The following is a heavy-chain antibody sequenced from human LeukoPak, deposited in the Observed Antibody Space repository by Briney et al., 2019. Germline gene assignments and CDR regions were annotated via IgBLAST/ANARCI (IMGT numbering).Heavy chain of an antibody. V-gene: IGHV1-2*02. D-gene: IGHD6-6*01. Sequence: ASVKVSCKASGYTFTGYYMHWVRQAPGQGLEWMGWINPNSGGTNYAQKLQGRVTMTRDTSISTAYMELSRLRSDDTAVYYCARGGSARSFTGSSSPTDYWGQGTLVTVSS. CDR2: INPNSGGT. J-gene: IGHJ4*02. CDR3: ARGGSARSFTGSSSPTDY. CDR1: GYTFTGYY.